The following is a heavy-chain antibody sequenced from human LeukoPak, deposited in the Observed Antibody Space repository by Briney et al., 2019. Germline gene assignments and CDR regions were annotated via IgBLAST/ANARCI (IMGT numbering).Heavy chain of an antibody. D-gene: IGHD3-10*01. Sequence: ASETLSLTCAVYGGSFSGYYWSWIRQPPGKGLEWIGEINHSGSTNYNASLKSRVTISVDTSKNQFSFKLISVTAADTAVYYCAGDRGTVSFDYWGRGTLVTVSS. J-gene: IGHJ4*02. CDR1: GGSFSGYY. V-gene: IGHV4-34*01. CDR3: AGDRGTVSFDY. CDR2: INHSGST.